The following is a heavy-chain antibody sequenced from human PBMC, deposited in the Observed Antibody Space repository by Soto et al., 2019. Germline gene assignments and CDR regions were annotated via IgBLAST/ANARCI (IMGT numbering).Heavy chain of an antibody. CDR2: IYYSGST. CDR1: GGSISSSSYY. CDR3: ASGVAAAGDNYYYYGMDV. D-gene: IGHD6-13*01. J-gene: IGHJ6*02. Sequence: SETLSLTCTVSGGSISSSSYYWGWIRQPPGKGLEWIGSIYYSGSTYYNPSLKSRVTISVDTSKNQFSLKLSSVTAADTAVYYCASGVAAAGDNYYYYGMDVWGQGTTVTVSS. V-gene: IGHV4-39*01.